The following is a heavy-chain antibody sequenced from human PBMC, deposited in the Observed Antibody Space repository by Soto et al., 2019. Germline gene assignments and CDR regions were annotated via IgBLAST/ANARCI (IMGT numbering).Heavy chain of an antibody. V-gene: IGHV3-73*01. D-gene: IGHD2-15*01. Sequence: GGSLRLSCAASGFTFSGSAIHWVRQASGKGLEWVGRIKSKANSYATEYAASVKGRFTISRDDSKNTAYLQMNSLKTEDTAMYFCTRVSVDCSDGSCYDYWGQGTLVTVSS. CDR3: TRVSVDCSDGSCYDY. CDR2: IKSKANSYAT. J-gene: IGHJ4*02. CDR1: GFTFSGSA.